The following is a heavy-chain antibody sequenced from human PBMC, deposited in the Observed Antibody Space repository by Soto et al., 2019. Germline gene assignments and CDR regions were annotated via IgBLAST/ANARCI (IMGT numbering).Heavy chain of an antibody. CDR2: ISESNTM. J-gene: IGHJ4*02. Sequence: GGSLRLSCAASEFTFSSYSMSWVRQAPGKGLEWVSYISESNTMFYADSVKGRFTISRDNARNSLYLQMNSLRDEDTAVYYCARVQIGSRPFDCCDKATLVTGSS. D-gene: IGHD2-2*01. CDR3: ARVQIGSRPFDC. CDR1: EFTFSSYS. V-gene: IGHV3-48*02.